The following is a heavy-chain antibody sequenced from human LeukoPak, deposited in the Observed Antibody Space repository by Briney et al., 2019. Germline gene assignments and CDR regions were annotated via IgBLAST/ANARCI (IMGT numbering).Heavy chain of an antibody. D-gene: IGHD3-3*01. J-gene: IGHJ3*02. CDR3: AHYDFWSGHHDAFDI. Sequence: PSETLSLTCTVSGGSISSSYWSWIRQPPGKGLEWIGYIYYSGSTNYNPSLKSRVTISVDTSKNQFSLKLSSVTAADTAVYYCAHYDFWSGHHDAFDIWGQGTVVTVSS. V-gene: IGHV4-59*08. CDR2: IYYSGST. CDR1: GGSISSSY.